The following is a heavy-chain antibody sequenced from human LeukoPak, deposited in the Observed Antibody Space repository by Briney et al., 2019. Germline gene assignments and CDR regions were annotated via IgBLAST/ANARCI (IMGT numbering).Heavy chain of an antibody. CDR1: GGSISSGDYY. CDR3: ATTTYYDFWSGHYSP. V-gene: IGHV4-30-4*01. CDR2: IYYSGST. J-gene: IGHJ5*02. D-gene: IGHD3-3*01. Sequence: SETLSLTCTVSGGSISSGDYYWSWIRQPPGKGLEWIGYIYYSGSTYYNPSLKSRATISVDTSKNQFSLKLSSVTAADTAVYYCATTTYYDFWSGHYSPWGQGTLVTVSS.